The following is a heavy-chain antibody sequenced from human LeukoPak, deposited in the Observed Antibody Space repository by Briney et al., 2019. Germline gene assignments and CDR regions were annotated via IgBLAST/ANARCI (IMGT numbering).Heavy chain of an antibody. Sequence: PSETLSLTCTVPGGSISSSSYYWGWIHQPPGMGLEWIGSIYYSGSTYYNPSLKSRVTISIDTSKSQFSLKLSSVTAADTAVYYCARVRLGQVYHSDYWGQGTLVTVSS. J-gene: IGHJ4*02. CDR3: ARVRLGQVYHSDY. CDR1: GGSISSSSYY. V-gene: IGHV4-39*07. CDR2: IYYSGST. D-gene: IGHD6-25*01.